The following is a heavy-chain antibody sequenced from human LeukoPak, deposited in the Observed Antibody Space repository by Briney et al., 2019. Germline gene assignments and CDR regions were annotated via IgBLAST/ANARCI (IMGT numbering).Heavy chain of an antibody. V-gene: IGHV1-18*01. Sequence: APVKVSCKASGYTFTNYGISWVRQAPGQGLEWMGWISIYNGNTDYAQKLRGRVTMTTDTSTRTAYMGLRSLGSDDTAVYYCARITYDFWSGYYMPDDPWGQGTLVTVSS. D-gene: IGHD3-3*01. CDR3: ARITYDFWSGYYMPDDP. J-gene: IGHJ5*02. CDR2: ISIYNGNT. CDR1: GYTFTNYG.